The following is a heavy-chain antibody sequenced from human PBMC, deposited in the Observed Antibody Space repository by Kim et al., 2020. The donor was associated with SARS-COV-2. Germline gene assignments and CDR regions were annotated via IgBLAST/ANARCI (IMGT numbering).Heavy chain of an antibody. J-gene: IGHJ5*02. D-gene: IGHD6-13*01. Sequence: YAQKFQGWVTMTRDTSINTAYMELSRLRSDDTAVYYCARRGAAGANWFDPWGQGTLVTVSS. CDR3: ARRGAAGANWFDP. V-gene: IGHV1-2*04.